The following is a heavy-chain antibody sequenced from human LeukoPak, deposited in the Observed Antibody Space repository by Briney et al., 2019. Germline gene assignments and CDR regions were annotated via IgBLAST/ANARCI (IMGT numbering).Heavy chain of an antibody. D-gene: IGHD3-10*01. Sequence: SETLSLTCTVSGGSISSNYWGWIRQSPGKGLEWIGYIYDSGSTNYNPSLKSRVTISVDTSKNQFSLKLSSVTAADTAVYYCARGYYYGSGSYGEGAYDIWGQGTMVTVSS. V-gene: IGHV4-59*08. CDR1: GGSISSNY. CDR3: ARGYYYGSGSYGEGAYDI. CDR2: IYDSGST. J-gene: IGHJ3*02.